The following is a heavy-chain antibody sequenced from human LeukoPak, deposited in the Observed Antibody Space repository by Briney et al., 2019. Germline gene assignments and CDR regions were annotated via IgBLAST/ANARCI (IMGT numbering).Heavy chain of an antibody. V-gene: IGHV3-74*01. CDR1: GFTFDRFA. Sequence: PGGSLRLSCAASGFTFDRFAMNWVRQAPGKGLVWVSRISNVGSSTNYADSVKGRFTISRDNAKNTLYLQMNSLRAEDTAVYYCARDYLGWFDPWGQGTLVTVSS. CDR3: ARDYLGWFDP. J-gene: IGHJ5*02. CDR2: ISNVGSST.